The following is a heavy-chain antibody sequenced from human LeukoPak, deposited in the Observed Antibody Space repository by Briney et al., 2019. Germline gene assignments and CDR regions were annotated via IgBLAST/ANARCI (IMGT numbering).Heavy chain of an antibody. CDR3: ANRNSAAAGAYDY. V-gene: IGHV4-59*01. Sequence: PSETLSLTCSVSGGSISSDHWSWIRQPPGKGLEWIGYIYYSGSTNYNPSLKSRVTISIDTSKNQFSLKLRSVTAADTAVYYCANRNSAAAGAYDYWGQGTLVTVSS. CDR1: GGSISSDH. D-gene: IGHD6-13*01. CDR2: IYYSGST. J-gene: IGHJ4*02.